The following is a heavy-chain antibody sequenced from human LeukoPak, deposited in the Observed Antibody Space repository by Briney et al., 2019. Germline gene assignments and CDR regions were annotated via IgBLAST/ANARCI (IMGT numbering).Heavy chain of an antibody. D-gene: IGHD2-21*02. V-gene: IGHV3-30*02. CDR1: GFNFSNYD. CDR2: IRYDGSDK. J-gene: IGHJ5*02. Sequence: PGGSLRLSCAASGFNFSNYDIHWVRQAPGRGLEWVAFIRYDGSDKYYADSVKGRFTISRDNSKNTLYLQMNSLRTEDTAVYYCAKGDTSWGQGTLVPVSS. CDR3: AKGDTS.